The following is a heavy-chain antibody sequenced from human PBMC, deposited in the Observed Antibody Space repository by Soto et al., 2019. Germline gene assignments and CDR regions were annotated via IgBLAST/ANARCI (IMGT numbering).Heavy chain of an antibody. Sequence: TLSLTCTVSGGSISSGGYYWSWIRQHPGKGLEWIGYIYYSGSTYYNPSLKSRVTISVDTSKNQFSLKLSSVTAADTAVYYCAKSPYIVVVVAAGPFDYWGQGTLVTVSS. CDR3: AKSPYIVVVVAAGPFDY. CDR2: IYYSGST. J-gene: IGHJ4*02. V-gene: IGHV4-31*03. D-gene: IGHD2-15*01. CDR1: GGSISSGGYY.